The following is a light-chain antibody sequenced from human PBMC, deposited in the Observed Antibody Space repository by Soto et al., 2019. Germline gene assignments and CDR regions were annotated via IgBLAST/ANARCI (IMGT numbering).Light chain of an antibody. CDR3: QQYSSSPPSFT. Sequence: EIVLTQSPGTLSLSPGERATLSCRASHSVTTSYLTWYQQKPGQAPRLLIYGATNRATGIPDRFSGSGSGTDFTLTISRLEPEDFAVYYCQQYSSSPPSFTFGPGTKVDIK. V-gene: IGKV3-20*01. J-gene: IGKJ3*01. CDR2: GAT. CDR1: HSVTTSY.